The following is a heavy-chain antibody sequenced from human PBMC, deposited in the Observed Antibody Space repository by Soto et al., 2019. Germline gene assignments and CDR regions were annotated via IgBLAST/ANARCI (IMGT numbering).Heavy chain of an antibody. CDR3: ARVPYRGSWLHPNWFDP. V-gene: IGHV3-48*01. CDR2: VSGSGSST. CDR1: GFTFGNYG. Sequence: GESLKISCAASGFTFGNYGMVWVRQAPGKGLEWVSGVSGSGSSTYYTGSVKGRFTISRDNAKNSVYLQMNSLRAEDTAVYYCARVPYRGSWLHPNWFDPWGQGTLVTVSP. J-gene: IGHJ5*02. D-gene: IGHD6-13*01.